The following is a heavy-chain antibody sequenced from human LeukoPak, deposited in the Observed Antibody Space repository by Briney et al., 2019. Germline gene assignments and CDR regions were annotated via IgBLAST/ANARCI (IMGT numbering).Heavy chain of an antibody. Sequence: PGGSLRLSCAASGFTFSDYYMSWIRQAPGEGLEWVSYISSSGSTIYYADSVKGRFTISRDNAKNSLYLQMNSLRAEDTAVYYCAREDTYCSSTSCYGRWFDPWGQGTLVTVSS. J-gene: IGHJ5*02. CDR1: GFTFSDYY. CDR2: ISSSGSTI. D-gene: IGHD2-2*01. V-gene: IGHV3-11*04. CDR3: AREDTYCSSTSCYGRWFDP.